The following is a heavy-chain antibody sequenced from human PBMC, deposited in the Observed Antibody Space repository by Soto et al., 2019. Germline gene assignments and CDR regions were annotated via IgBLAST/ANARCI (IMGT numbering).Heavy chain of an antibody. CDR3: AREGYWVRGNNWFDP. Sequence: QVQLVQSGAEVKKPGASVKVSCKASGYTFTSYAMHWVRQAPGQRLEWMGWINAGNGNTKYSQKFQGRVTITRDTSASTAYMELSSLRSEDTAVYYCAREGYWVRGNNWFDPWGQGTLVTVSS. V-gene: IGHV1-3*01. D-gene: IGHD3-10*01. CDR1: GYTFTSYA. J-gene: IGHJ5*02. CDR2: INAGNGNT.